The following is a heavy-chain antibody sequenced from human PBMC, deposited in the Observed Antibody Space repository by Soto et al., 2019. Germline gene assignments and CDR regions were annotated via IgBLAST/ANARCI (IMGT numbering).Heavy chain of an antibody. CDR3: ARDRYGSGGGGSSIRYYYYYMDV. Sequence: EVQLVESGGGLVQPGGSLRLSCAASGFTVSSNYMSWVRQAPGKGLEWVSVIYSGGSTYYADSVKGRFTISRHNSKNTLYLQMNSLRAEDTAVYYCARDRYGSGGGGSSIRYYYYYMDVWGKGTTVTVSS. V-gene: IGHV3-53*04. J-gene: IGHJ6*03. D-gene: IGHD2-15*01. CDR1: GFTVSSNY. CDR2: IYSGGST.